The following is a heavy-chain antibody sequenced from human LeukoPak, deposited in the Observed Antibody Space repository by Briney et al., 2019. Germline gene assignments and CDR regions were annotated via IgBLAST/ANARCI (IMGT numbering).Heavy chain of an antibody. CDR3: ARGGAHSGSRFDY. CDR2: IYYSGST. D-gene: IGHD1-26*01. CDR1: GGSISSGGYY. Sequence: SQTLSLTCTVSGGSISSGGYYWSWIRQHPGKGLEWIGYIYYSGSTYYNPSLKSRVTISVDTSKNQFSLKLSSVTAADTAVYYCARGGAHSGSRFDYWGQGTLVTVSS. J-gene: IGHJ4*02. V-gene: IGHV4-31*03.